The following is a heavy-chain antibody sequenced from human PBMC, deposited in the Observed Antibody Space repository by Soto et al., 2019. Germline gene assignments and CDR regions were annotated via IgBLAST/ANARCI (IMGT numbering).Heavy chain of an antibody. CDR3: ARITGYDILTGYSVGWFDP. CDR1: GFSLSNARMG. V-gene: IGHV2-26*01. Sequence: SGPTLVNPTETLTLTCTVSGFSLSNARMGVSWIRQPPGKALEWLAHVFSNDKKSYSTSLKSRLTISKDTSKSQVVLTMTNMDPVDTATYYCARITGYDILTGYSVGWFDPWGQGTLVTVSS. CDR2: VFSNDKK. D-gene: IGHD3-9*01. J-gene: IGHJ5*02.